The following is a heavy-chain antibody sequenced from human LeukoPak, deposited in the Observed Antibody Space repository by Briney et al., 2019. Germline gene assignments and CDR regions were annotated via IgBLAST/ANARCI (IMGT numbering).Heavy chain of an antibody. Sequence: SETLSLTCTVSGGSISSYYWSWIRQPPGKGLEWIGYVYYSGSTNYNPSLKSRVTFSVDTSKSQFSLKLNSVIAADTAVYYCARATYYSTSSPGFDIWGQGTMVTVSS. D-gene: IGHD6-6*01. CDR1: GGSISSYY. V-gene: IGHV4-59*01. J-gene: IGHJ3*02. CDR2: VYYSGST. CDR3: ARATYYSTSSPGFDI.